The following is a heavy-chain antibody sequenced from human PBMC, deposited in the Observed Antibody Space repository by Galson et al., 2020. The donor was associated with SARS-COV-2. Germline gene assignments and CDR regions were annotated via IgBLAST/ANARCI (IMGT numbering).Heavy chain of an antibody. CDR3: AKGWFGELFMING. D-gene: IGHD3-10*01. Sequence: GESLKISCAASGFTFSSQGMHWVRQAPGKGREWVTVIFSDGSNAFYADSVKGRFTISRDNSKNTLYLQMSSLRPEDTAVYYCAKGWFGELFMINGWGQGTLVTVSS. V-gene: IGHV3-30*18. CDR2: IFSDGSNA. J-gene: IGHJ4*02. CDR1: GFTFSSQG.